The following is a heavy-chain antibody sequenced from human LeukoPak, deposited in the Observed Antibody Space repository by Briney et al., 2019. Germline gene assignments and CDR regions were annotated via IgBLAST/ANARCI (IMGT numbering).Heavy chain of an antibody. Sequence: PGGSLRLSCAASGFTFSSYAMSWVRQAPGKGLEWVSAISGSGGSTYYADSVKGRFTISRDNFKDTLYLQMNSLRAEDTAVYYCAKRARGVIISDIDYWGQGTLVTVSS. CDR3: AKRARGVIISDIDY. CDR1: GFTFSSYA. J-gene: IGHJ4*02. V-gene: IGHV3-23*01. CDR2: ISGSGGST. D-gene: IGHD3-10*01.